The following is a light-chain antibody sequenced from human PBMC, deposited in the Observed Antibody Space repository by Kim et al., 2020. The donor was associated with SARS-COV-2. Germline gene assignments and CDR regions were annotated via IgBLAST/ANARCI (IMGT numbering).Light chain of an antibody. J-gene: IGLJ3*02. V-gene: IGLV1-47*01. CDR1: SSNIRRNH. Sequence: GQRVTISCSGSSSNIRRNHLYWYQQLPGTAPKLLIDGSTQRPSGVPDRFSGSKSGTSGSLAISGLRSEDEADYYCATWDDSLSGWVFGGGTQLTVL. CDR3: ATWDDSLSGWV. CDR2: GST.